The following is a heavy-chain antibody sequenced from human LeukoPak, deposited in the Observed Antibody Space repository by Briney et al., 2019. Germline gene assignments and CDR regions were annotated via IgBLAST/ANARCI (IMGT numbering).Heavy chain of an antibody. CDR1: GFTFSSYD. CDR3: ASGYKVLGGGNTAMVGHPFDY. Sequence: GGSLRLSCAASGFTFSSYDMHWVRQATGKGLEWVSAIGTAGDTYYPGSVKGRFTISRENAKNSLYLQMNSLRAGDTAVYYCASGYKVLGGGNTAMVGHPFDYWGQGTLVTVSS. J-gene: IGHJ4*02. CDR2: IGTAGDT. D-gene: IGHD5-18*01. V-gene: IGHV3-13*04.